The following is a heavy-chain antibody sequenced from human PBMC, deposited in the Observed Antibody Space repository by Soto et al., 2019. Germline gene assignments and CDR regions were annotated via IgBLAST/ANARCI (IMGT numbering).Heavy chain of an antibody. J-gene: IGHJ1*01. D-gene: IGHD1-7*01. CDR1: GGSISSYY. CDR3: AKGTTATEYYS. V-gene: IGHV4-59*01. CDR2: IFYSGST. Sequence: PSETLSLTCTVSGGSISSYYWSWIRQPPGKGLEWIGYIFYSGSTNYNPSLKSRVTISVDTSKNQFSLKLSSVTAADTAVYYCAKGTTATEYYSRAQHTPLTVSA.